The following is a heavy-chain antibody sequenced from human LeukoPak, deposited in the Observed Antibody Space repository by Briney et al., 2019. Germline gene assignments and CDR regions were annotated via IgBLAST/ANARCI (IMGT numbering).Heavy chain of an antibody. CDR3: ARVDYGGNSCTFDV. CDR1: GGSISGSSYY. Sequence: SETLSLTCSVSGGSISGSSYYLGWVRQPPGKGLEWIGSISSRGSTYYNPSLKTRVTISVDTSRNQFSLKLTSVTAADTAVYYCARVDYGGNSCTFDVWGQGTMVTVSS. D-gene: IGHD4-23*01. V-gene: IGHV4-39*01. CDR2: ISSRGST. J-gene: IGHJ3*01.